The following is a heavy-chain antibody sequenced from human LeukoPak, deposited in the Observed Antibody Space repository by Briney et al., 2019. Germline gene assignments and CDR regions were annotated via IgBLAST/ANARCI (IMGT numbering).Heavy chain of an antibody. V-gene: IGHV3-23*01. CDR2: ISGSGGST. J-gene: IGHJ4*02. D-gene: IGHD3-3*01. Sequence: PGGSLRLSCAASGFTFSSYAMSWVRQAPGKGLEWVSAISGSGGSTYYADSVKGRFTISRDNSKNTLYLQMNSLRAEDTAVYYCAKGTDYDFWSPPRWWGQGTLVTVSS. CDR3: AKGTDYDFWSPPRW. CDR1: GFTFSSYA.